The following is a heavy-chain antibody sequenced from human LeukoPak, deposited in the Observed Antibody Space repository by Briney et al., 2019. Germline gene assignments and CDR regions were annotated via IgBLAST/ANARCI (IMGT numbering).Heavy chain of an antibody. CDR2: PDNSGGT. D-gene: IGHD5/OR15-5a*01. CDR3: ARCLRNTYDAFDK. J-gene: IGHJ3*02. CDR1: GGSVTSYS. V-gene: IGHV4-59*08. Sequence: SETLSLTCTVSGGSVTSYSWSWIRQPPGKGLEWIGYPDNSGGTNFTPSLKSRVTMSLDTSKNQFSLKLSSVTAADTAVYYCARCLRNTYDAFDKWAQGTMVTVSS.